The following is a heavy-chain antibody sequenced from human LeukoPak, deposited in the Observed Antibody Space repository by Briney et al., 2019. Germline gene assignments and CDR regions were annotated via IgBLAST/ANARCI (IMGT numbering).Heavy chain of an antibody. J-gene: IGHJ6*03. CDR2: ISSSGSTI. D-gene: IGHD5-18*01. Sequence: GGSLRLSCAASGFTFSSYEMNWARQAPGKGLEWVSYISSSGSTIYYADSVKGRFTISRDNAKNSLYLQMNSLRAEDTAVYYCAKDQKRGYSYGYLFYYYYMDVWGKGTTVTISS. V-gene: IGHV3-48*03. CDR3: AKDQKRGYSYGYLFYYYYMDV. CDR1: GFTFSSYE.